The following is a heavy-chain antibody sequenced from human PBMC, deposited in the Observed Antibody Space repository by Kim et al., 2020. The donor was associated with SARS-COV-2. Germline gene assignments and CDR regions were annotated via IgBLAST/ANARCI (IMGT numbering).Heavy chain of an antibody. J-gene: IGHJ4*02. Sequence: GGSLRLSCAASGFTFSNAWMSWVRQAPGKGLEWVGRIKSKTDGGTTDYAAPVKGRFTISRDDSKNTLYLQMNSLKTEDTAVYYCTTRPTYGYNRFVDYWGQGTLVIVSS. CDR1: GFTFSNAW. D-gene: IGHD5-18*01. CDR2: IKSKTDGGTT. V-gene: IGHV3-15*01. CDR3: TTRPTYGYNRFVDY.